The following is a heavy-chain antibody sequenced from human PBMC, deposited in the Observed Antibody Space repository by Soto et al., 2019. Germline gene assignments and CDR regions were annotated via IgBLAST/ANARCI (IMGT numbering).Heavy chain of an antibody. V-gene: IGHV4-59*01. CDR1: GDSISSSY. CDR2: ISYSGST. CDR3: ARARHTLTGYYKGGFYYFDY. J-gene: IGHJ4*02. Sequence: PSETLSLTCSVSGDSISSSYWAWIRQPPGKGLEWIGYISYSGSTNSNPSLKSRVTIFVHTSGNQFSLSLSSVTAADTAVYFCARARHTLTGYYKGGFYYFDYWGQGTPVTVSS. D-gene: IGHD3-9*01.